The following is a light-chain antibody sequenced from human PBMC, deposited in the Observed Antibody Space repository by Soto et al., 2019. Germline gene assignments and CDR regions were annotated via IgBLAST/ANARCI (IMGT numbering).Light chain of an antibody. CDR3: YSYAGSSIYV. CDR1: TSDVGSYSL. J-gene: IGLJ1*01. V-gene: IGLV2-23*01. Sequence: QSVLTQPASVSGSPGQSITMSCTGTTSDVGSYSLLSWYQQHPGKAPKLMIYEDSKRPSGVSNRFPGSKSGNTAPLTISGLQAEDEADYYCYSYAGSSIYVFGTGTKVTVL. CDR2: EDS.